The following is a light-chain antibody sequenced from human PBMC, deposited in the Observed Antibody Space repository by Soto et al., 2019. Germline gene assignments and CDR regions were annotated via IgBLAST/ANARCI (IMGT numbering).Light chain of an antibody. J-gene: IGKJ3*01. Sequence: DIVLTQSPGTLSLSPGERATLSCRASESVSSKYLALYQQKPGQPPRVLIYGTSIRATGIPERFSGGGSGTDFTLTITSLEPEDFAVYYCPQYGSSLFTFGPGTKVDFK. CDR3: PQYGSSLFT. V-gene: IGKV3-20*01. CDR2: GTS. CDR1: ESVSSKY.